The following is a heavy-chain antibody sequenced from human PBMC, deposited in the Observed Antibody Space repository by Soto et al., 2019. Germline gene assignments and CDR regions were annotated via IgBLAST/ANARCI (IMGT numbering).Heavy chain of an antibody. CDR2: VYHSGSA. D-gene: IGHD6-19*01. CDR3: AREVSSGWSPFDY. J-gene: IGHJ4*02. V-gene: IGHV4-34*01. Sequence: QVQLQQWGAGLLKPSETLSLTCAVHGGSFSGYYWNWIRQPPGKGLEWIGEVYHSGSASYNPSLKSRVTISVDTSKSQCSLRLTSVTAADTGVYYCAREVSSGWSPFDYWGQGTLVTVSS. CDR1: GGSFSGYY.